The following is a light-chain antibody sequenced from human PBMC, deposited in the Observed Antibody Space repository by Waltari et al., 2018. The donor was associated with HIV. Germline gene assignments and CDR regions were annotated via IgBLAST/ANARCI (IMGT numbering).Light chain of an antibody. V-gene: IGLV1-51*02. J-gene: IGLJ2*01. CDR3: GTWDSGPNAARVV. CDR2: EDN. CDR1: HSNIGSNS. Sequence: QSVLTQPPSVSAAPGQKVTISCSGSHSNIGSNSVTWYQQLPGTAPKLLIYEDNKRPSGIPDRFSGSKSGTSATLGVTGLQTGDEADYYCGTWDSGPNAARVVFGGGTKLTVL.